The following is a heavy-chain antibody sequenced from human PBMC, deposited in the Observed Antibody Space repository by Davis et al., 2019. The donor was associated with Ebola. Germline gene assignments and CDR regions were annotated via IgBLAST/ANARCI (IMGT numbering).Heavy chain of an antibody. CDR2: INPNIGVT. D-gene: IGHD2-2*01. Sequence: AASVKVSCKASGYTFTSYGISWVRQAPGQGLEWMGRINPNIGVTNYAQKFQGRVTMTRDTSISTAYMELSRLRSDDTAVYYCAREGDRRYCTITSLCPFDFSGRQKDSFDPWGQGTLVTVSS. V-gene: IGHV1-2*06. CDR1: GYTFTSYG. J-gene: IGHJ5*02. CDR3: AREGDRRYCTITSLCPFDFSGRQKDSFDP.